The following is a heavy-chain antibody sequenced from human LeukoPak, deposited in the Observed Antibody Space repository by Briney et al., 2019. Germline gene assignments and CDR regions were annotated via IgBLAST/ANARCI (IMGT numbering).Heavy chain of an antibody. CDR3: AKDRVAVAVQMDY. Sequence: GGSLRLSCAASGFTFSTYSMNWVRQAPGKGLEWVSYISSSGRTIYSADSVKGRFTISRDNAKNSLYLQMNSLRAEDTAVYYCAKDRVAVAVQMDYWGQGTLVTVSS. D-gene: IGHD6-19*01. V-gene: IGHV3-48*01. CDR1: GFTFSTYS. J-gene: IGHJ4*02. CDR2: ISSSGRTI.